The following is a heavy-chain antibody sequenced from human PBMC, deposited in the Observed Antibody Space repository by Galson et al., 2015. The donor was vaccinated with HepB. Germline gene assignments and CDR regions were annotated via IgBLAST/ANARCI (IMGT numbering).Heavy chain of an antibody. Sequence: SLRLSCAASGFTFSNAWMNWVRQAPGKGLEWVGRIKSKTDGGTTDYAAPVKGRFTISRDDSKNTLYLQMNSLKTEDTAVYYCTTAYGDYEILDMNAFDIWGQGTMVTVSS. CDR2: IKSKTDGGTT. CDR3: TTAYGDYEILDMNAFDI. CDR1: GFTFSNAW. D-gene: IGHD4-17*01. V-gene: IGHV3-15*07. J-gene: IGHJ3*02.